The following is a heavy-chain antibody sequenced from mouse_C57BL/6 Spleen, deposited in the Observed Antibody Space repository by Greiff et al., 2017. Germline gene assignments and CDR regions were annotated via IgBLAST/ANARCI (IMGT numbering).Heavy chain of an antibody. CDR1: GYTFTSYT. CDR3: ARGDGNLYYFDY. CDR2: INPSSGYT. D-gene: IGHD2-1*01. V-gene: IGHV1-4*01. Sequence: VKLQQSGAELARPGASVKMSCKASGYTFTSYTMHWVKQRPGQGLEWIGYINPSSGYTKYNQKFKDKATLTADKSSSTAYMQLSSLTSEDSAVXYCARGDGNLYYFDYWGQGTTLTVSS. J-gene: IGHJ2*01.